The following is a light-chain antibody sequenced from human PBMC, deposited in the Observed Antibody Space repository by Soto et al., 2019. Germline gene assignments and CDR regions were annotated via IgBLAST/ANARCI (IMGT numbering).Light chain of an antibody. J-gene: IGKJ1*01. CDR3: QQYQNLWT. V-gene: IGKV3-15*01. Sequence: IQMTQSPATLSVSPGERATLSCRASQTIYSTVPWYQQRPGKAPRLLIYRASARATGIPARFSGSGSGTEFTLTIGSLQSEDSAVYYCQQYQNLWTFGQGTRWIS. CDR2: RAS. CDR1: QTIYST.